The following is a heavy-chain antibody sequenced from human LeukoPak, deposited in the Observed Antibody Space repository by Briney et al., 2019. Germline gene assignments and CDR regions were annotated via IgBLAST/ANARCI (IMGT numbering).Heavy chain of an antibody. Sequence: PGGSLRLSCEASGSTFSSYSMNWVRQTPGKGLEWVSSISSSSSYIYYAASVEGRFTISRDNAKNSLYLQMSSLRAEDTAVYYCAKDSYTHSYGSGSPYYFDYWGQGTLVTVSS. CDR3: AKDSYTHSYGSGSPYYFDY. V-gene: IGHV3-21*01. CDR1: GSTFSSYS. CDR2: ISSSSSYI. J-gene: IGHJ4*02. D-gene: IGHD3-10*01.